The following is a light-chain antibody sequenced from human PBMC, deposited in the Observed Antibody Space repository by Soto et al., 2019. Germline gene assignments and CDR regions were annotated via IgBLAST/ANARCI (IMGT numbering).Light chain of an antibody. CDR3: CSYAGSPYV. CDR1: SSDFGIYNL. CDR2: EVS. Sequence: QSVLTQPASVSGSPGQSITISCTGTSSDFGIYNLVSWYQQHPGKAPKLMIYEVSKRPSGFSNRFSGSKSGNTASLTISGLQAEDEADYYCCSYAGSPYVFGTGTKVTVL. V-gene: IGLV2-23*02. J-gene: IGLJ1*01.